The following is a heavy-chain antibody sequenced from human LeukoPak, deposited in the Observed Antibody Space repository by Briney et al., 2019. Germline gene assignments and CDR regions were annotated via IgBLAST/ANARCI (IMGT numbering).Heavy chain of an antibody. CDR2: INHSGST. CDR1: GGSCSGYY. J-gene: IGHJ6*03. Sequence: SETLSLTRAVYGGSCSGYYWSWIRQPPGKGLEWIGEINHSGSTNYNPSLKSRVTISVDTSKNQFSLKLSSVTAADTAVYYCARHRYYYYYYMDVWGKGTTVTISS. CDR3: ARHRYYYYYYMDV. V-gene: IGHV4-34*01.